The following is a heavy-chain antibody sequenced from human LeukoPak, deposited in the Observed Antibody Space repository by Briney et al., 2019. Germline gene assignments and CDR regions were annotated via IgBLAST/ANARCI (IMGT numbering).Heavy chain of an antibody. J-gene: IGHJ4*02. D-gene: IGHD3-10*01. V-gene: IGHV1-3*01. CDR2: INAGNGNT. CDR1: GYIFTNYA. CDR3: ARGDSNYGSGSYYLLAGFDY. Sequence: ASVKVSCKASGYIFTNYAVHWVRPAPGQRLEWMGWINAGNGNTKYSQKFQGRVTITRDTSASTAYMELSSLRSEDTAVYYCARGDSNYGSGSYYLLAGFDYWGQGTLVTVSS.